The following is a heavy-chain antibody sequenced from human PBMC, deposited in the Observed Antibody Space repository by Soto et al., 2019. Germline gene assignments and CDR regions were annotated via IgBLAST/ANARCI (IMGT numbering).Heavy chain of an antibody. CDR2: IWYDGSNK. J-gene: IGHJ5*02. Sequence: GGSLRLSCAASGFTFSSYGMHWVRQAPGKGLEWVAVIWYDGSNKYYADSVKGRFTISRDNSKNTLYLQMNSLRAEDTAVYYCARSFWSGYNVHNNWFDPWGQGTLVTVSS. D-gene: IGHD3-3*01. V-gene: IGHV3-33*01. CDR3: ARSFWSGYNVHNNWFDP. CDR1: GFTFSSYG.